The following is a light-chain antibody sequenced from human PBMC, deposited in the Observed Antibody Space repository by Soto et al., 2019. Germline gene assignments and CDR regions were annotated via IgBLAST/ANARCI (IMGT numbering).Light chain of an antibody. CDR3: QQYGSSPWT. Sequence: EIVLTQSPGTLSLSPGERATLSCRASQSVSSYLAWYQQKPGQAPRLLIYGASSRATGIPDRFSGSGSGPDFTLPISRLEPEDFAVYYCQQYGSSPWTFGQGTKVEIK. CDR1: QSVSSY. J-gene: IGKJ1*01. V-gene: IGKV3-20*01. CDR2: GAS.